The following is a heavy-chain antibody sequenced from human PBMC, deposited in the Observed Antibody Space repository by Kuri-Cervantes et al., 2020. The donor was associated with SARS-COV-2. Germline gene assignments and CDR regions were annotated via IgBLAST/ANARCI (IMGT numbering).Heavy chain of an antibody. CDR1: GFTFSSYA. CDR2: ISGSGGST. V-gene: IGHV3-23*01. D-gene: IGHD2-2*01. Sequence: GESLKISCAASGFTFSSYAMSWVRQAPGKGLEWVSAISGSGGSTYYADSMKGRFTISRDNSKNTLYLQMNSLRAEDTAVYYCAKDSPEIVVVPAAPLYFDLWGRGTLVTVSS. J-gene: IGHJ2*01. CDR3: AKDSPEIVVVPAAPLYFDL.